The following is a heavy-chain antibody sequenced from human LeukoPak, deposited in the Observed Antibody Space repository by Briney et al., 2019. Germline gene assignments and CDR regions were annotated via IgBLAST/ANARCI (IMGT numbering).Heavy chain of an antibody. CDR3: ATHGTGFDY. V-gene: IGHV3-23*01. CDR1: GFTFSTYS. Sequence: GGSLRLSCAASGFTFSTYSLSWVRQASGKGLEWVSTINDGGNITDYAASVKGRFTISRDNAKNSLYLQMNSLRAEDTAVYYCATHGTGFDYWGQGTLVTVSS. J-gene: IGHJ4*02. D-gene: IGHD1-14*01. CDR2: INDGGNIT.